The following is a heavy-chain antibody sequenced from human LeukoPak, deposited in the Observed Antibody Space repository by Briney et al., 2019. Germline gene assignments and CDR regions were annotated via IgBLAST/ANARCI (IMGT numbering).Heavy chain of an antibody. Sequence: PGRSLRLSCAASGFTFSSYGMHWVRQAPGKGLEWVAVISYDGSNKYYADSVKGRFTISRDNSKNTLYLQMNSLRAEDTAVYYCARDYPPFDPWGQGTLVTVSS. CDR1: GFTFSSYG. V-gene: IGHV3-30*03. CDR3: ARDYPPFDP. J-gene: IGHJ5*02. CDR2: ISYDGSNK.